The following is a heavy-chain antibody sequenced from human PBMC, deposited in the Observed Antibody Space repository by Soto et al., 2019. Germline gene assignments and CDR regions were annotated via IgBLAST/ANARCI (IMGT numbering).Heavy chain of an antibody. D-gene: IGHD6-13*01. V-gene: IGHV3-23*01. CDR1: GFTFSSYA. J-gene: IGHJ4*02. Sequence: EVQLLESGGALVQPGGSLRLSCAASGFTFSSYAMSWVRQAPGKGLEWVSSISASGDSTHNADSVKGRFAISRDNSKNTLDLQLNSLTADDTAVYYCAKGGLXNSSWYEGYWGQGTLVTVSS. CDR3: AKGGLXNSSWYEGY. CDR2: ISASGDST.